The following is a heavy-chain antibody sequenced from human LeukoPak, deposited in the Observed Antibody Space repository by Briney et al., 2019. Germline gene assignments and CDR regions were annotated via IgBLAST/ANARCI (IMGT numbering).Heavy chain of an antibody. D-gene: IGHD6-13*01. CDR2: INHSGST. CDR1: GGSFSGYY. J-gene: IGHJ4*02. V-gene: IGHV4-34*01. CDR3: ASMYSSSWYGFFDY. Sequence: SETLSLTCAVYGGSFSGYYWSWIRQPPGKGLEWIGEINHSGSTNYNPSLKSRVTISVDTSKNLFSLKLSSVTAADTAVYYCASMYSSSWYGFFDYWGQGTLVTVSS.